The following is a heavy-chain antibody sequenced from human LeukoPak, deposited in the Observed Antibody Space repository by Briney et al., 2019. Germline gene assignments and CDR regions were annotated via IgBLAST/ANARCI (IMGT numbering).Heavy chain of an antibody. CDR1: GFTFGSCS. CDR3: ARGGSSMIVVVNPLPRPFDY. CDR2: ISSSSSTI. J-gene: IGHJ4*02. D-gene: IGHD3-22*01. V-gene: IGHV3-48*02. Sequence: GGSLRLSCAASGFTFGSCSMNWVRQAPGKGLEWVSYISSSSSTIYYADSVKGRFTISRDNAKNSLYLQMNSPRDEDTAVYYCARGGSSMIVVVNPLPRPFDYWGQGTLVTVSS.